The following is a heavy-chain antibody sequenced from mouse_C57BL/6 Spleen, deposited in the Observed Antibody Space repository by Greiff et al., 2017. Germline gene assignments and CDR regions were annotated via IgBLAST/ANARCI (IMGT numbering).Heavy chain of an antibody. CDR3: SRESYGYGGT. CDR1: GFNITDYY. D-gene: IGHD2-2*01. CDR2: IDPADGET. Sequence: VQLQQSGAELVKPGASVKLSCTASGFNITDYYMHWVKQRTEQGLEWIGRIDPADGETNYAPKFQGKATLTADTSSNTAYLQLSSLTSEDSAVXYCSRESYGYGGTWGQGTTLTVSS. J-gene: IGHJ2*01. V-gene: IGHV14-2*01.